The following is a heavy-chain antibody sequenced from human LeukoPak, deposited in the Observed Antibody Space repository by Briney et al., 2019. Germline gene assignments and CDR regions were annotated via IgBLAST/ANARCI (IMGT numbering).Heavy chain of an antibody. Sequence: GESLKISCKGSGYSFTSYWIGWVRQMPGKGLEWMGIIYPDDSDTRYSPSFQGQVTISADKSISTAYLQWSSLKASDTAMYYCARRTSYSSSSLAFDTWGQGTMVTVSS. CDR1: GYSFTSYW. J-gene: IGHJ3*02. CDR2: IYPDDSDT. CDR3: ARRTSYSSSSLAFDT. D-gene: IGHD6-6*01. V-gene: IGHV5-51*01.